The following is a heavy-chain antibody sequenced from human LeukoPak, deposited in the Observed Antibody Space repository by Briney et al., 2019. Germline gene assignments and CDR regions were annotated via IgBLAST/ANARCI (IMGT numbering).Heavy chain of an antibody. V-gene: IGHV4-59*01. D-gene: IGHD6-19*01. CDR3: ARGSYSSGRADAFDI. CDR2: IYYSGST. J-gene: IGHJ3*02. Sequence: SETLSLTCTVSGGSISSYYWSWIRQPPGKGLEWIGYIYYSGSTNYNPSLKSRVTISVDTSKNQFSLKLSSVTAADTAVYYCARGSYSSGRADAFDIWGQGTMVTVSS. CDR1: GGSISSYY.